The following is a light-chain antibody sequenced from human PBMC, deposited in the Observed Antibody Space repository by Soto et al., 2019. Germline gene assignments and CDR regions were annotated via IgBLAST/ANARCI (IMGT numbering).Light chain of an antibody. CDR3: QQYTDRPRT. Sequence: EIVLTQSPATLSVSPGDRATLSRRASQYIGSNIAWYQQKSGQAPRLLSFDASTRLPTVPARFSGSVSGTEFTLTISGLQSEDFAVYFCQQYTDRPRTFGQGTKVDIK. J-gene: IGKJ1*01. V-gene: IGKV3D-15*01. CDR2: DAS. CDR1: QYIGSN.